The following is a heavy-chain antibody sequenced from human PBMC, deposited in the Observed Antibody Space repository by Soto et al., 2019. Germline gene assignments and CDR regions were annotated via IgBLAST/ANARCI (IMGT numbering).Heavy chain of an antibody. CDR1: GGSISSYY. J-gene: IGHJ5*02. Sequence: PSETLSLTCTVSGGSISSYYWSWIRQPPGKGLEWIGYIYYSGSINYNPSLKSRVTISVDTSKNQFSLKLSSVTAADTAVYYCARTLFGWGIWFDPWGQGTLVTVSS. CDR3: ARTLFGWGIWFDP. D-gene: IGHD3-10*02. CDR2: IYYSGSI. V-gene: IGHV4-59*01.